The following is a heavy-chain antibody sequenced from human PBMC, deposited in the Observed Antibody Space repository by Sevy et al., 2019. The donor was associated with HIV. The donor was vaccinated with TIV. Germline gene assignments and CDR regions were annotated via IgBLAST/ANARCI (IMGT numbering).Heavy chain of an antibody. J-gene: IGHJ5*02. CDR1: GFNLRNYG. CDR3: ARAEGRRYFDPSGWFDP. D-gene: IGHD3-9*01. V-gene: IGHV3-33*01. Sequence: GGSLRLSCAASGFNLRNYGMHWVRQAPGKGLEWVAVIWYDGSNKYYGDSVKGRFTIPRDNSKNTVYLQMNSLRAEDTALYYCARAEGRRYFDPSGWFDPWGQGTLVTVSS. CDR2: IWYDGSNK.